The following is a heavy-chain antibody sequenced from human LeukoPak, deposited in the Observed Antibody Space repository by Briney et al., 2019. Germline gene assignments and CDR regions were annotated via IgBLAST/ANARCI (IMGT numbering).Heavy chain of an antibody. CDR2: INSDGRIT. CDR1: GFTFSDYW. V-gene: IGHV3-74*01. CDR3: ARESPTPLNNYYYYFYMDV. Sequence: PGGSLRLSCAASGFTFSDYWMHWVRQAPGKGLVGVSRINSDGRITNYADSVKGRFTISRDNAKNSLYLQMNNLRAEDTAVYYCARESPTPLNNYYYYFYMDVWGKGTTVTVSS. J-gene: IGHJ6*03.